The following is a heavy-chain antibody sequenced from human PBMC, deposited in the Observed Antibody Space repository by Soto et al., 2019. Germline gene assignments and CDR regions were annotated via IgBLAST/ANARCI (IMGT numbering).Heavy chain of an antibody. CDR2: IIHILGIA. CDR3: ARGSSAVYSSSSGLFGY. V-gene: IGHV1-69*02. CDR1: GGTFSSYT. Sequence: QVQLVQSGAEVKKPGSSVKVSCKASGGTFSSYTISWVRQAPGQGLEWMGRIIHILGIANYAQKFQGRVTITADKSTSTAYMELSSLRSEYTAVYYCARGSSAVYSSSSGLFGYWGQGTLVTVSS. D-gene: IGHD6-13*01. J-gene: IGHJ4*02.